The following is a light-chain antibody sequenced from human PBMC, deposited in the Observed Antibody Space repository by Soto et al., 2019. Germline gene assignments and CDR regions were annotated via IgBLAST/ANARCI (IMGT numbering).Light chain of an antibody. J-gene: IGLJ2*01. CDR3: AAWDGSLNVL. CDR1: SSNIGSNT. Sequence: QSVLTQPPSASGTPGQRVTISCSGSSSNIGSNTVNWYQQVPGTAPKLLIYSNNQRPSGVPDRFSGSKYGTSASLAISGLQSEDEADYYCAAWDGSLNVLFGGGTKLTVL. CDR2: SNN. V-gene: IGLV1-44*01.